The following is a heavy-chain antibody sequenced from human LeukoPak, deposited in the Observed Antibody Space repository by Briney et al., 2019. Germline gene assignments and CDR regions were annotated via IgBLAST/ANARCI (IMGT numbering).Heavy chain of an antibody. CDR3: ARDTGLW. V-gene: IGHV3-53*01. D-gene: IGHD2-21*01. Sequence: GGSLRLSCAVSGFTVSNNYMRWVRQAPGKGLEWVSHIYSGGDTYHADSVKGRFTISRDHSKNTVYLQMNNLRVEDTAVYYCARDTGLWWGQGTLVTVSS. J-gene: IGHJ4*02. CDR2: IYSGGDT. CDR1: GFTVSNNY.